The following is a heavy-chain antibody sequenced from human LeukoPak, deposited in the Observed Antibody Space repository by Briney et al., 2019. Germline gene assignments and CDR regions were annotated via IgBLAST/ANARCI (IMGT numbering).Heavy chain of an antibody. CDR3: AKATTISAAGSHLVY. D-gene: IGHD6-13*01. Sequence: GGSLRLSCVDSGFTSSNYAMSWVRQAPGGGLEWVAAISGNGGTTYYADSVKVRFTISRDNSKNTLYLQMNSLRAEDTAVFYCAKATTISAAGSHLVYWGQGTLVTVSS. V-gene: IGHV3-23*01. CDR1: GFTSSNYA. CDR2: ISGNGGTT. J-gene: IGHJ4*02.